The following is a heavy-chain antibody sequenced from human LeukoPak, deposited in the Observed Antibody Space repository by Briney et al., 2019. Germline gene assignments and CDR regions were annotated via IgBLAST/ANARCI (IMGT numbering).Heavy chain of an antibody. V-gene: IGHV4-34*01. J-gene: IGHJ6*02. D-gene: IGHD2-2*01. CDR3: ARGALYRYYGMDV. CDR2: INHSGST. CDR1: GGSFSGYY. Sequence: SETLSLTCAVYGGSFSGYYWSWIRQPPGKGLEWIGEINHSGSTNYNPSLKSRVTISVDTSKNQFSLKLSSVTAADTAVYYCARGALYRYYGMDVWGQGTTVTVSS.